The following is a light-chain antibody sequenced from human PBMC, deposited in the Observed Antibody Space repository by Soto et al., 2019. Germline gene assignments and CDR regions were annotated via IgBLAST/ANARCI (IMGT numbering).Light chain of an antibody. CDR2: GAS. V-gene: IGKV3-15*01. CDR1: QGIGTL. J-gene: IGKJ4*01. CDR3: QQYYNWPIT. Sequence: EVVMTQSPATLSVSPGEGATLSCRASQGIGTLLALYQQRPCHAPRLLIHGASTRATGIPARFSASGSGTEFTLTISSLQYEDFAVYYCQQYYNWPITFGGGTNVEI.